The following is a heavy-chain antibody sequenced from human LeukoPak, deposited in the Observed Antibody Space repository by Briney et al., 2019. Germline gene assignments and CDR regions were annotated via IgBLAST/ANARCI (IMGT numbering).Heavy chain of an antibody. CDR2: INPNSGGT. D-gene: IGHD3-3*01. J-gene: IGHJ4*02. V-gene: IGHV1-2*02. CDR3: ARGDYDFWSGYRGPFDY. CDR1: GYTFTGYY. Sequence: ASVKVSCKASGYTFTGYYMHWVRQAPGQGLEWMGWINPNSGGTNYAQKFQGRVTMTRDTSISTAYMELSRLRSDDTAVYYCARGDYDFWSGYRGPFDYWGQGTLVTVSS.